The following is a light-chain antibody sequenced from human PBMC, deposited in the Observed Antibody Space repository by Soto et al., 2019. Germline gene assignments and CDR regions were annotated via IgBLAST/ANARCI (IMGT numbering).Light chain of an antibody. CDR3: QQYNDYQYT. CDR1: QSITTW. Sequence: DIEMTHSPSTLSASVGDRVTITCRSSQSITTWLAWYQQKPGKAPKLLIYKATNVQTGVPSRFRGSGSGTEFSLTISSLQPEDFAIYYCQQYNDYQYTFGQGTRLEIK. J-gene: IGKJ5*01. CDR2: KAT. V-gene: IGKV1-5*03.